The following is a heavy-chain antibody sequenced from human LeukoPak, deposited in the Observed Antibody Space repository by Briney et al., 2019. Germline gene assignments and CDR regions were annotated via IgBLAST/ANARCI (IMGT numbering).Heavy chain of an antibody. V-gene: IGHV3-23*01. D-gene: IGHD6-6*01. CDR1: GFTFSSYG. Sequence: GGTLRLSCAASGFTFSSYGMSWVRQAPGKGLEWVSAISGSGGSTYYADSVKGRFTISRDNSKNTLYLQMNSLRAEDTAVYYCAKGRSIAAREPFDYWGQGTLVTVSS. CDR2: ISGSGGST. CDR3: AKGRSIAAREPFDY. J-gene: IGHJ4*02.